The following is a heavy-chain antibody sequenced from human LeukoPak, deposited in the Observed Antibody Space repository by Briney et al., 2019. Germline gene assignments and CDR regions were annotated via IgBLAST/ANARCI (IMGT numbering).Heavy chain of an antibody. J-gene: IGHJ5*02. CDR2: IYYSGST. V-gene: IGHV4-59*11. Sequence: SETLSLTCTVSGGSISSHYWSWIRQPPGKGLEWIGYIYYSGSTNYNPSLKSRVTISVDTSKKQFSLKLSSATAADTAVYYCARGIRTYNWFDPWGQGTLVTVSS. CDR1: GGSISSHY. CDR3: ARGIRTYNWFDP.